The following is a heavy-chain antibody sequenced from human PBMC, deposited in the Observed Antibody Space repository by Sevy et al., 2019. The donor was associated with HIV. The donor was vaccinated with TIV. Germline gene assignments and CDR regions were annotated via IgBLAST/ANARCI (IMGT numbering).Heavy chain of an antibody. CDR3: ARDHVKDGDLGDYYYYAMDV. CDR2: ISGSGDDTI. Sequence: GGSLRLSCAASGFILSDYYMSWVRQAPGKGLEWVSYISGSGDDTIYYADSGKGRFTISRDNTKNSLYLQMNSLRAEDTAVYYCARDHVKDGDLGDYYYYAMDVWGQGTTVTVSS. J-gene: IGHJ6*02. CDR1: GFILSDYY. D-gene: IGHD4-17*01. V-gene: IGHV3-11*01.